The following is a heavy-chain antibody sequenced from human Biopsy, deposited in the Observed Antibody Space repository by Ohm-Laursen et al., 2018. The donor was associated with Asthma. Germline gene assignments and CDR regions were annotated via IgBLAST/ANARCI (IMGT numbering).Heavy chain of an antibody. J-gene: IGHJ4*02. D-gene: IGHD3-22*01. Sequence: SLRLSCTASGFCFSDYYMTWMRQAPGKGLEWVSSISSSGSTTYPAESVKGRFTISRDNAQKSLFLQMGSLRAEDTAVYYCARGDSSNWSHYYFDYWGQGTLVTVSS. V-gene: IGHV3-11*01. CDR2: ISSSGSTT. CDR3: ARGDSSNWSHYYFDY. CDR1: GFCFSDYY.